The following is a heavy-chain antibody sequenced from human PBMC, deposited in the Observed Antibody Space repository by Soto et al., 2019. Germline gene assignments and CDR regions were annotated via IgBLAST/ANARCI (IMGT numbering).Heavy chain of an antibody. CDR2: IIPIFGTA. CDR1: GGTFSSYA. CDR3: ARLHQGEVVTPFRDY. Sequence: GASVKVSCKAPGGTFSSYAISWVRQAPGQGLEWMGGIIPIFGTANYAQKFQGRVTITADESTSTAYMELSSLRSEDTAVYYCARLHQGEVVTPFRDYWGQGTLVTVS. D-gene: IGHD2-21*02. V-gene: IGHV1-69*13. J-gene: IGHJ4*02.